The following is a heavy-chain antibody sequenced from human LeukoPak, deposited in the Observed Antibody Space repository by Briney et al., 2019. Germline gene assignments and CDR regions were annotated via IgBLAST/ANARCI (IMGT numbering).Heavy chain of an antibody. CDR1: GYTFTGYY. CDR3: ARADHGARSSSCYTFDY. D-gene: IGHD2-2*02. J-gene: IGHJ4*02. V-gene: IGHV1-2*02. Sequence: ASVKVSCKASGYTFTGYYMHWVRQAPGQGLEWMGWINPNSGGTNYAQKFQGRVTMTRDTSISTAYMELTSLRSDDTAVYYCARADHGARSSSCYTFDYWGQGTLVTVSS. CDR2: INPNSGGT.